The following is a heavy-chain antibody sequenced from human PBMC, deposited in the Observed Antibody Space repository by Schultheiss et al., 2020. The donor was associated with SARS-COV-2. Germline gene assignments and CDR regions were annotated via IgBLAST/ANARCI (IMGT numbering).Heavy chain of an antibody. CDR1: GGSISSSNW. CDR2: IYYSGST. CDR3: ASTLPDY. V-gene: IGHV4-39*01. Sequence: SETLSLTCAVSGGSISSSNWWSWVRQPPGKGLEWIGSIYYSGSTYYNPSLKSRVTISVDTSKNQFSLKLSSVTAADTAVYYCASTLPDYWGQGTLVTVSS. J-gene: IGHJ4*02.